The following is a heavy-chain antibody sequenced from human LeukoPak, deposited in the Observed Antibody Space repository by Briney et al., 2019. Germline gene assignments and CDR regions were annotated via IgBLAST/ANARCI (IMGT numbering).Heavy chain of an antibody. Sequence: PGGSLRLSCAASGFTFSSYAMSWVRQAPGKGLEWVSAISGSGGSTYYADSVKGRFTISRDNSKNTLYLQMNSLRAEDTAVYYCAKHPGYSSGWYVETPYFDYWGQGTLVTVSS. J-gene: IGHJ4*02. CDR1: GFTFSSYA. CDR3: AKHPGYSSGWYVETPYFDY. V-gene: IGHV3-23*01. D-gene: IGHD6-19*01. CDR2: ISGSGGST.